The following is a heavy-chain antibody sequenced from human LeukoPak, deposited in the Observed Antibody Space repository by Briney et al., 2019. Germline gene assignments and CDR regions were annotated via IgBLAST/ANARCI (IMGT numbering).Heavy chain of an antibody. CDR1: GGSISSGSYY. CDR3: ARERATIFGVVIIAYGMDV. J-gene: IGHJ6*02. D-gene: IGHD3-3*01. V-gene: IGHV4-61*02. CDR2: IYTSGST. Sequence: PSQTLSLTCTVSGGSISSGSYYWSWIRQPAGKGLEWIGRIYTSGSTNYNPSLKSRVTISGDTSKNQFSLKLSSVTAADTAVYYCARERATIFGVVIIAYGMDVWGQGTTVTVSS.